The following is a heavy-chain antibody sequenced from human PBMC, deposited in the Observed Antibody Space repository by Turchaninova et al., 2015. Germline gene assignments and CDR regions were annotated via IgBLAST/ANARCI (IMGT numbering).Heavy chain of an antibody. J-gene: IGHJ4*02. Sequence: PGGSLRLSCAASGFTFSYADMNWVSQGPGKGLEWVGNVKSRGDGGTADYIAPVKGRFTISRDDSKNMLYLQMNSLKIEDTGVYYCTTNENFAYWGQGTLVTVSS. CDR3: TTNENFAY. CDR2: VKSRGDGGTA. CDR1: GFTFSYAD. V-gene: IGHV3-15*07.